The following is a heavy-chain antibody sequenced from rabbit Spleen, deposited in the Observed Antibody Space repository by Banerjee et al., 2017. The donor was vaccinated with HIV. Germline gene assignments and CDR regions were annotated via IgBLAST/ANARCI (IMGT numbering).Heavy chain of an antibody. Sequence: QEQLTETGGGLVQPGGSLTLSCKASGIDFTNYYISWVRQAPGKGLEWIACIYAGSSGSTYYASWAKGRFTISKTSSTTVDLKMTSLSVADTATYFCARDDSNIGAWQFDLWGPGTLVTVS. CDR1: GIDFTNYY. D-gene: IGHD5-1*01. CDR3: ARDDSNIGAWQFDL. J-gene: IGHJ4*01. CDR2: IYAGSSGST. V-gene: IGHV1S45*01.